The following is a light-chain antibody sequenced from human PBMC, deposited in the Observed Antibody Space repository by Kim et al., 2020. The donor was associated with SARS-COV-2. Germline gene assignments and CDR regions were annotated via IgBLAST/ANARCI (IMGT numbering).Light chain of an antibody. CDR3: QHRSA. V-gene: IGKV3-11*01. CDR2: DAS. J-gene: IGKJ5*01. Sequence: ATLSVSPWERATLSCRASQSVISFLAWYQQTPGQAPRLLIFDASTRVTGNPARFSGSGSGTDFTLTISSLEPEDFAIYYCQHRSAFGQGTRLEIK. CDR1: QSVISF.